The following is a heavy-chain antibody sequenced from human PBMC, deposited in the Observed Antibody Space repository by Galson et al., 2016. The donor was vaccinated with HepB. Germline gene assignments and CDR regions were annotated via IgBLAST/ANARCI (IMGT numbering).Heavy chain of an antibody. J-gene: IGHJ3*02. D-gene: IGHD3-10*01. CDR2: IYPSDSDT. V-gene: IGHV5-51*01. CDR3: TRRAVRGLITRHAFEI. CDR1: GDNFATYW. Sequence: QSGAEVKKPGESLKISCKGSGDNFATYWIGWVRQVPGKGLEWMGLIYPSDSDTKYSPSFQGQVTISADRSISTAYLQWDRLRASDTAMYYCTRRAVRGLITRHAFEIWGQGTMVTVSS.